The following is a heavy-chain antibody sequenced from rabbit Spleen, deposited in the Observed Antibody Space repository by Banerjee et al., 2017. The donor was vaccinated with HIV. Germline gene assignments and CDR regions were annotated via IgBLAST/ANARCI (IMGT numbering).Heavy chain of an antibody. D-gene: IGHD4-2*01. J-gene: IGHJ6*01. V-gene: IGHV1S45*01. CDR2: IYGASSGST. CDR1: GFSFSSSLW. Sequence: QEQLEESGGDLVKPEGSLTLTCTASGFSFSSSLWICWVRQAPGKGLEWIACIYGASSGSTFYASWAKGRFTASRTSSTTVTLQMTSLTDADTATYFCARGANIHGYGVIGWNFGWWGPGTLVTVS. CDR3: ARGANIHGYGVIGWNFGW.